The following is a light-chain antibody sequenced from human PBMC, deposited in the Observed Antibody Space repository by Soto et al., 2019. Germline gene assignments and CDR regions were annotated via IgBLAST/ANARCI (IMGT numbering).Light chain of an antibody. J-gene: IGKJ5*01. CDR2: KAS. CDR1: QNINTW. Sequence: DIQMTQSPSTVSASVGDRVTITCRASQNINTWLAWYQQKPGKAPKLLILKASSLESGVPSRFSGSGSGTEFTLTISSLQPDDLATYYCQQYNTYSTFGQGTRLEI. V-gene: IGKV1-5*03. CDR3: QQYNTYST.